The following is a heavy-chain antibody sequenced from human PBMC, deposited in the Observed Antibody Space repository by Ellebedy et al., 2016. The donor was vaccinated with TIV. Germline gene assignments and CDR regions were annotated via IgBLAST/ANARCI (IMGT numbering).Heavy chain of an antibody. D-gene: IGHD2-2*02. Sequence: MPSETLSLTCDVSGGSISSGGGYSWSWIRQPPGKGLEWIGYIYPSGSTYYSPSLKSRVAISVDRSKKQFSLKLNSVAAADTAVYYCARLYNWFDPWGQGTLVTVSS. V-gene: IGHV4-30-2*01. CDR3: ARLYNWFDP. CDR2: IYPSGST. J-gene: IGHJ5*02. CDR1: GGSISSGGGYS.